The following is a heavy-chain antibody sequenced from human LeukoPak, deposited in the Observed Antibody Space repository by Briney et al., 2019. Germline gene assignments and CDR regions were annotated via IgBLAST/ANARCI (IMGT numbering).Heavy chain of an antibody. CDR2: IIPIFGTA. J-gene: IGHJ4*02. D-gene: IGHD3-10*01. V-gene: IGHV1-69*13. Sequence: SVKVSCKASGGTFSIYAISWVRQAPGQGLEWMGGIIPIFGTANYAQKFQGRVTITADESTSTAYMELSSLRSEDTAVYYCARGPVNGMVRGEKHFDYWGQGTLVTVSS. CDR3: ARGPVNGMVRGEKHFDY. CDR1: GGTFSIYA.